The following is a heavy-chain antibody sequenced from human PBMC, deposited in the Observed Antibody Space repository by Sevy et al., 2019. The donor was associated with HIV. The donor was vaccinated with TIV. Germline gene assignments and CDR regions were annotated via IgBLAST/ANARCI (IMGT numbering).Heavy chain of an antibody. Sequence: GGSLRLSCVASGFTFRSYAMSWVRQAPGKGLEWVAAISGSGGSTYYADFVKGRFTISRDNSKNTLYLQMNSLRGEDTAVYFCAKDPRSPSNTYYYYGMDVWGQGTTVTVSS. CDR2: ISGSGGST. D-gene: IGHD3-3*02. CDR1: GFTFRSYA. CDR3: AKDPRSPSNTYYYYGMDV. V-gene: IGHV3-23*01. J-gene: IGHJ6*02.